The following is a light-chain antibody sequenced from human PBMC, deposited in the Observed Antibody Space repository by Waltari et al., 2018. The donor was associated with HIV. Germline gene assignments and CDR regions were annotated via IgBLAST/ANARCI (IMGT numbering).Light chain of an antibody. CDR3: CSYTAIHTLI. V-gene: IGLV2-14*01. Sequence: QSALTQPASVSGSPGQSLTISCAGTTSAIGIFDSVSWYQQHPGRAPQLMIFGVYSRPSGVSSRFSGSKSGNTASLTISGLQAEDEANYYCCSYTAIHTLIFGGGTKLTVL. CDR1: TSAIGIFDS. J-gene: IGLJ2*01. CDR2: GVY.